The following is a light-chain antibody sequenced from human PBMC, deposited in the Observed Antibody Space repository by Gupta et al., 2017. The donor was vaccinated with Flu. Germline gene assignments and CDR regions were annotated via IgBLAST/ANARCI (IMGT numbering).Light chain of an antibody. CDR3: ATWEDDLNCPV. CDR2: SNN. J-gene: IGLJ3*02. Sequence: QSGLLQTPSASGTSRQRVPISCSGSSSNITSNTVNWYPQLPGTAHKLLLYSNNQRPSGVSDRFSFSGSGTAASLAISVLQSEHEADYYCATWEDDLNCPVFGGGTKLTVL. CDR1: SSNITSNT. V-gene: IGLV1-44*01.